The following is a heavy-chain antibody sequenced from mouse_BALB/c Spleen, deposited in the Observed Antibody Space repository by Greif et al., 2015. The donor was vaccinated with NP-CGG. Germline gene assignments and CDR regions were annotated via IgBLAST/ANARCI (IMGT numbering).Heavy chain of an antibody. J-gene: IGHJ4*01. Sequence: EVQLVESGGGLVQPKGSLKLSCAASGFTFNTYAMNWVRQAPGKGLEWVARIRSKSNNYATYYADSVKDRITISIDDSQSMRYLQMNNFKTEYTAMYYCVRLRVYYYGSSYAMDYWGQGTSLTFSS. CDR2: IRSKSNNYAT. D-gene: IGHD1-1*01. V-gene: IGHV10-1*02. CDR3: VRLRVYYYGSSYAMDY. CDR1: GFTFNTYA.